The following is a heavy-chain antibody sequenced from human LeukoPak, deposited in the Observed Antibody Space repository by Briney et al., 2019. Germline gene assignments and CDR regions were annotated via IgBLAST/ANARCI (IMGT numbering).Heavy chain of an antibody. V-gene: IGHV1-18*01. CDR1: DYTFITNG. CDR2: ISAHNGKA. D-gene: IGHD2-15*01. CDR3: ARDSSDIRSLIAH. Sequence: GASVKVSCKASDYTFITNGIHWVRQAPGQGPEWMGWISAHNGKANYAQKLQGRVTMTTDTSRSTVYMELRSLRSDDTAVYYCARDSSDIRSLIAHWGQGTLVTVSS. J-gene: IGHJ1*01.